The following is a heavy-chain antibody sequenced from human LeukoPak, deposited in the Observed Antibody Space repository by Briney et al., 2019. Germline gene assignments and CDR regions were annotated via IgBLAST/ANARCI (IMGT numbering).Heavy chain of an antibody. D-gene: IGHD1-14*01. Sequence: GASVKVSCKASGYTFTGYYMHWVRQAPGQGLEWMGWINPNSGGTNYAQKFQGWVTMTRDTSISTAYMELSRLSSDDTAVYYCAREYHRWEPGYFDYWGQGTLVTVSS. V-gene: IGHV1-2*04. CDR3: AREYHRWEPGYFDY. J-gene: IGHJ4*02. CDR2: INPNSGGT. CDR1: GYTFTGYY.